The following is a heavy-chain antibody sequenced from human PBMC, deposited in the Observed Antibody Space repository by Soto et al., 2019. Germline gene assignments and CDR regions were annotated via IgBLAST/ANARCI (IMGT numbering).Heavy chain of an antibody. CDR1: GFTFDHYA. Sequence: EVQLVESGGGLAQPGRSLRLSCTSSGFTFDHYAMTWFRQAPGKGLEWVGFITSKAYGGTTEYAASVKGRFTISRDDSKSIAYLQMDSLKTEDTAVYYCTRVPRNNYGSGTYPFDYWGQGALVTVSS. V-gene: IGHV3-49*03. D-gene: IGHD3-10*01. CDR2: ITSKAYGGTT. CDR3: TRVPRNNYGSGTYPFDY. J-gene: IGHJ4*02.